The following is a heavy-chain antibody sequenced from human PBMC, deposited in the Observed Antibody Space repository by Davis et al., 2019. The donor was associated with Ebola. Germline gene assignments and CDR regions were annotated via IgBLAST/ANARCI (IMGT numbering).Heavy chain of an antibody. CDR1: GFTFSSYG. CDR2: ISYDGSTN. D-gene: IGHD3-3*01. CDR3: AKSGLSFGVVKYHYGMDV. Sequence: GESLKISCAASGFTFSSYGMHWVRQAPGKGLEWVAVISYDGSTNYYADSVKGRFTISRDNSKNTLYLQMNSLRAEDTAVYYCAKSGLSFGVVKYHYGMDVWGKGTTVTVSS. V-gene: IGHV3-30*18. J-gene: IGHJ6*04.